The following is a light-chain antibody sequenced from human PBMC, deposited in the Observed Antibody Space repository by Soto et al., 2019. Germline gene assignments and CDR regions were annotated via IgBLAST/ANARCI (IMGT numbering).Light chain of an antibody. Sequence: DIQMTQSPSSLSASVGDRVTITCQARQDISNYLNWYQQKPGKAPKLLIYDASNLETGVPSSFRGIASGTDSTFTISSLQPEDIATYSCHQYDNHRPLSSGGGTKVEIK. J-gene: IGKJ4*01. V-gene: IGKV1-33*01. CDR2: DAS. CDR3: HQYDNHRPLS. CDR1: QDISNY.